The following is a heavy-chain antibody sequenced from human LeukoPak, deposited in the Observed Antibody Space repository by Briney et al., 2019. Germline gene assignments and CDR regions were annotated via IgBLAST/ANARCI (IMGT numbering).Heavy chain of an antibody. CDR1: GYSFTSYW. J-gene: IGHJ4*02. V-gene: IGHV5-51*01. CDR2: IYPGDSDT. Sequence: GESLKISCKGSGYSFTSYWICWVRQMPGKGLEWVGIIYPGDSDTRYSPSFQGQVTISADKSISTAYLQWSSLKASDTAMYYCARHVRIVGATTSPFDYWGQGTLVTVSS. CDR3: ARHVRIVGATTSPFDY. D-gene: IGHD1-26*01.